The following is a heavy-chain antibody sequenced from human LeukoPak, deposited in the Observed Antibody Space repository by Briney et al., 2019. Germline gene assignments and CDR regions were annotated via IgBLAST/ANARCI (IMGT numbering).Heavy chain of an antibody. V-gene: IGHV1-18*01. J-gene: IGHJ4*02. Sequence: ASVKVSCKASGYTFTSYGISWVRQAPGQGLEWMGWISAYNGNTNYAQKLQGRVTMTTDTSTSTAYMELRSLRSDDTAVYYCARGQGPYYYDSSGYPFDYWGQGTLVTVSS. D-gene: IGHD3-22*01. CDR3: ARGQGPYYYDSSGYPFDY. CDR2: ISAYNGNT. CDR1: GYTFTSYG.